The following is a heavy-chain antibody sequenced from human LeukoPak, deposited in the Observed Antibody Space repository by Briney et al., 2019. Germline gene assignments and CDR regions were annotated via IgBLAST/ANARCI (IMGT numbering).Heavy chain of an antibody. CDR1: SASITSSPYF. CDR2: FYHSGIT. CDR3: ARVLLWFGESHFDY. J-gene: IGHJ4*02. Sequence: SETLSLTCTVSSASITSSPYFWGWIRQSPGKGLEWIGSFYHSGITYYNPSLKSRVTISVDTSKNQFSLKLSSVTAADTAVYYCARVLLWFGESHFDYWGQGTLVTVSS. D-gene: IGHD3-10*01. V-gene: IGHV4-39*07.